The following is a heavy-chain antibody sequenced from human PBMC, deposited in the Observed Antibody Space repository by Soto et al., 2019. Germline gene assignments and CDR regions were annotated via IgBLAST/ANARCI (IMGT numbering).Heavy chain of an antibody. CDR2: IWYDGSNK. CDR1: GFTFSSYC. V-gene: IGHV3-33*01. CDR3: AREGSYCSSTSCYDYFDY. D-gene: IGHD2-2*01. J-gene: IGHJ4*02. Sequence: SCAASGFTFSSYCMHWVRQAPGKGLEWVAVIWYDGSNKYYADSVKGRFTISRDNSKNTLYLQMNSLRAEDTAVYYCAREGSYCSSTSCYDYFDYWGQGTLVTVSS.